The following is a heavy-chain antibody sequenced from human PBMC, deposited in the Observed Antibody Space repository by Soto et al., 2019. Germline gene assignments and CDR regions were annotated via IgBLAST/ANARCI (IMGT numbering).Heavy chain of an antibody. CDR2: IIPNFGTA. CDR3: ASEPPNYYNSCSYYPNGFDP. Sequence: SVKVSCKASGGTFSSYAISWVRQAPGQGLEWMGGIIPNFGTANYAQKFQGRVTITADKSTSTAYMELSSLRSEDTAVYYCASEPPNYYNSCSYYPNGFDPWGQGTLVTVSS. D-gene: IGHD3-22*01. J-gene: IGHJ5*01. CDR1: GGTFSSYA. V-gene: IGHV1-69*06.